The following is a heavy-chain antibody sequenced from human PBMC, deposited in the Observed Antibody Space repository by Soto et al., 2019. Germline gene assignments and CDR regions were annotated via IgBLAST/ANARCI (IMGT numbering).Heavy chain of an antibody. Sequence: SETLSLTCAVYGGSFSGYYWSWIRQPPGKGLEWIGEINHSGSTNYNPSLKSRVTISVDTSKNQFSLKLSSVTAADTAVYYCARGNPRYSGYDVGLTPWGKAYYFDYWGQGTLVTVSS. D-gene: IGHD5-12*01. CDR3: ARGNPRYSGYDVGLTPWGKAYYFDY. CDR1: GGSFSGYY. CDR2: INHSGST. J-gene: IGHJ4*02. V-gene: IGHV4-34*01.